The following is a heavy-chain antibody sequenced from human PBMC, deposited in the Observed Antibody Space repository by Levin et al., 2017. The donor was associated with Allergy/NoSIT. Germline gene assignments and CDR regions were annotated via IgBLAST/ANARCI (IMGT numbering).Heavy chain of an antibody. J-gene: IGHJ5*02. CDR2: IWYDGSNK. CDR1: GFNFSNYG. CDR3: ARDHCRSNSCYIGWFEP. Sequence: GGSLRLSCAASGFNFSNYGMHWVRQAPGKGLEWVAVIWYDGSNKYYGDSVKGRFTISRDNSKNTLYLQMDSLRAEDTAVYYCARDHCRSNSCYIGWFEPWGQGTLVTVSS. V-gene: IGHV3-33*01. D-gene: IGHD2-2*02.